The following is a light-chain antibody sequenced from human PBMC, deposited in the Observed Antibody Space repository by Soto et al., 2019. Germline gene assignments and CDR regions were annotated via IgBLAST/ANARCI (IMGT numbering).Light chain of an antibody. CDR1: QGIRTE. Sequence: AIQMTQSPSSLSASVGDRVTITCRARQGIRTELGWYQQTPGKDPKLLIYAASSLQSGVPSRFRGTGSGPDFTLTSSSLQPEDFATYYCLQDYNYPRPFGQGTTVEIK. CDR2: AAS. CDR3: LQDYNYPRP. J-gene: IGKJ1*01. V-gene: IGKV1-6*01.